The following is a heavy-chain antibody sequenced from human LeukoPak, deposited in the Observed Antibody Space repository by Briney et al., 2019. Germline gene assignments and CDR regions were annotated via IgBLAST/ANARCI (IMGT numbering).Heavy chain of an antibody. CDR3: ARGVGSSTSSPIDY. V-gene: IGHV3-64*02. D-gene: IGHD2-2*01. J-gene: IGHJ4*02. CDR1: GFTFSSYA. CDR2: ISSNGGST. Sequence: PGGSLRLSCAASGFTFSSYAMHWVRQAPGKGLEYVSAISSNGGSTYYADSVKGRFTISRDNSKNTLYLQTGSLRAEDMAVYYCARGVGSSTSSPIDYWGQGTLVTVSS.